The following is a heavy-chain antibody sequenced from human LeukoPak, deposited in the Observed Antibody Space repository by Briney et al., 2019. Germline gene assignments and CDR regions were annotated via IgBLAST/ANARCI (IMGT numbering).Heavy chain of an antibody. CDR3: AKDGGPDYYDSSGHDY. J-gene: IGHJ4*02. CDR2: IRYDGSNK. CDR1: GFTFSSYG. Sequence: GGSLRLSCAASGFTFSSYGMHWVRQAPGKGLEWVAFIRYDGSNKYYADSVKGRFTISRDNSKNTLYLQMDSLRAEDTAVYYCAKDGGPDYYDSSGHDYWGQGTLVTVSS. V-gene: IGHV3-30*02. D-gene: IGHD3-22*01.